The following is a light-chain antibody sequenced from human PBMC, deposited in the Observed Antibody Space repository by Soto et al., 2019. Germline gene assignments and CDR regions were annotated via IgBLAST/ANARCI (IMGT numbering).Light chain of an antibody. J-gene: IGLJ1*01. CDR2: EVS. Sequence: QSVLTQPPSASGSPGQSVTISCTGTSSDVGGYNYVSWYQQHPGKAPKLMIYEVSKRPSGVPDRFSGSKSGNTASLTVSGLQAEDEADYYCSSYAVSNNLNAFGTGTKVTVL. CDR1: SSDVGGYNY. V-gene: IGLV2-8*01. CDR3: SSYAVSNNLNA.